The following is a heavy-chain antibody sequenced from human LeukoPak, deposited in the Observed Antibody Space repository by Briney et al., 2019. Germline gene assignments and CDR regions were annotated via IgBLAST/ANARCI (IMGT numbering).Heavy chain of an antibody. CDR1: GGPFSSYA. D-gene: IGHD2-2*01. Sequence: GASVKVSCKASGGPFSSYAISWVRQAPGQGLEWMGGIIPIFGTANYAQKFQGRVTITADESTSTAYMELSSLRSEDTAVYYCARVKARDCSSTSCYQYYYYYMDVWGKGTTVTVSS. V-gene: IGHV1-69*01. CDR2: IIPIFGTA. J-gene: IGHJ6*03. CDR3: ARVKARDCSSTSCYQYYYYYMDV.